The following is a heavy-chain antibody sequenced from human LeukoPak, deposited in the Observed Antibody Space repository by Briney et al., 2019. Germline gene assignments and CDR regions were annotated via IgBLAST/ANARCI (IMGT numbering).Heavy chain of an antibody. CDR1: AYGFTNYW. CDR2: IYSGDSDT. J-gene: IGHJ4*02. V-gene: IGHV5-51*01. D-gene: IGHD4-23*01. CDR3: VRLTGNSFVDY. Sequence: SLKSYSKGSAYGFTNYWIAWVRQMRGKGLEWMGIIYSGDSDTRYSPYFEGQVTTSVDKSITTTYLPWNSLNASDTALSYLVRLTGNSFVDYWGQGTLVTVSS.